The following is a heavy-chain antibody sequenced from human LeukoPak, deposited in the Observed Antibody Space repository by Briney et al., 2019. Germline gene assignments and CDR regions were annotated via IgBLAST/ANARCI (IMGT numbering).Heavy chain of an antibody. CDR3: ARQLGVKDSSLVNF. D-gene: IGHD6-13*01. V-gene: IGHV4-39*01. CDR2: IYYSGST. CDR1: GGSISSSIYH. J-gene: IGHJ4*02. Sequence: PSETLSLTCTVSGGSISSSIYHWGWIRQTPGKGLEWIGCIYYSGSTYYNPSLKSRVTMSLDTSKNQFSPKLTSVTAADTAVYYCARQLGVKDSSLVNFWGQGTLVTVSS.